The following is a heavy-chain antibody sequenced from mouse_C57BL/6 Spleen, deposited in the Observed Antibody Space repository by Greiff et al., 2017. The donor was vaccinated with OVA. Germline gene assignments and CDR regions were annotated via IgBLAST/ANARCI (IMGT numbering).Heavy chain of an antibody. J-gene: IGHJ2*01. D-gene: IGHD2-1*01. CDR3: ARRAYGNYEGFFDY. V-gene: IGHV1-81*01. CDR2: IYPRSGNT. CDR1: GYTFTSYG. Sequence: VQLQQSGAELARPGASVKLSCKASGYTFTSYGISWVKQRTGQGLEWIGEIYPRSGNTYYNEKFKGKATLTADKSSSTAYMELRSLTSEDSAVYFCARRAYGNYEGFFDYWGQGTTLTVSS.